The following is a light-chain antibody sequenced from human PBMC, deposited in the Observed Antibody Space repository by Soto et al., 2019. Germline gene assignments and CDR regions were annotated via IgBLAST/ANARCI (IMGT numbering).Light chain of an antibody. CDR3: QQRFTWPLT. CDR2: GVS. CDR1: QTVSRF. J-gene: IGKJ4*01. Sequence: ETVLTQSPATLSLSPGESATLSCRASQTVSRFFAWYQQKPGQSPRLLISGVSNRATGVPARFSASGSGTDFTLSISSLEPEDSAVYYCQQRFTWPLTFGGGTKVEIK. V-gene: IGKV3-11*01.